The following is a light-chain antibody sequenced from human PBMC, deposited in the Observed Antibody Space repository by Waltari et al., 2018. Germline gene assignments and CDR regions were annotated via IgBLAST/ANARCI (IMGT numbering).Light chain of an antibody. CDR1: SSDVGPYNY. V-gene: IGLV2-14*01. Sequence: QSALTQPASVSGSRGPSITISCTGTSSDVGPYNYFSWYQQHPGKAPKLTIFEFSNRPSGVSTRFSGSKSGNTASLTISGLQAEDEADYYCSSYISSSTLELFGGGTSLTVL. CDR3: SSYISSSTLEL. J-gene: IGLJ2*01. CDR2: EFS.